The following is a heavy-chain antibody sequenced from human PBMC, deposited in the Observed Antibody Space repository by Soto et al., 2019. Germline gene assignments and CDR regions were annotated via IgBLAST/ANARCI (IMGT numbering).Heavy chain of an antibody. CDR1: GFTFSSYD. J-gene: IGHJ6*02. CDR3: ARAVAGTRGYYYGMDV. D-gene: IGHD6-19*01. V-gene: IGHV3-13*01. CDR2: IGTAGDT. Sequence: GGSLRLSCAASGFTFSSYDMHWVRQATGKGLEWVSAIGTAGDTYYPGSVKGRFTISRENAKNSLYLQMNSLRAGDTAVYYCARAVAGTRGYYYGMDVWGQGTTVTVSS.